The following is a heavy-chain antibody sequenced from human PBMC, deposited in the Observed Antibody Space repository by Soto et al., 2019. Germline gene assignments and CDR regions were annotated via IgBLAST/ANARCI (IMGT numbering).Heavy chain of an antibody. J-gene: IGHJ5*02. D-gene: IGHD5-12*01. CDR1: GAALNIGNYY. CDR3: ARLRIATINYKWFDP. Sequence: SETLSLTCSVAGAALNIGNYYWSWIRQVPWKGREGIRHINVTGAVHNNPSLRERITISQHTSESKFSRAPRLVTTADRAVYYCARLRIATINYKWFDPWGQGTLVTVSS. V-gene: IGHV4-31*03. CDR2: INVTGAV.